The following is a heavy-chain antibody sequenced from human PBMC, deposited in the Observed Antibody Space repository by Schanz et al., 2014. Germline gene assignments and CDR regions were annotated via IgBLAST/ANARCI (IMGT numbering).Heavy chain of an antibody. CDR3: AREVGLYDRGWFDP. Sequence: QVHLVQSGAEVKKPGSSVKVSCKASGYTFTSHGISWVRQAPGQGLEWMGRIVPIAGITNYAQRFQGRVTITADKSSDTAYMELSSLRSEDTAVYYCAREVGLYDRGWFDPWGQGTLVTVSS. J-gene: IGHJ5*02. CDR2: IVPIAGIT. D-gene: IGHD3-22*01. V-gene: IGHV1-69*04. CDR1: GYTFTSHG.